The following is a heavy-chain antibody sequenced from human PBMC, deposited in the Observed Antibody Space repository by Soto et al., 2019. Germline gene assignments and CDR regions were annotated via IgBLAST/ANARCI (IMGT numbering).Heavy chain of an antibody. D-gene: IGHD6-19*01. Sequence: PGGSLRLSCAASGFTFRYYAMTWVRQAPEKGLEWVSAISGSGGTTYYADSVKGRFTISRDNSNNTLYLEMNSLRADDTAVYYCARRYGSGWNVDYWGQGTLVTVSS. CDR1: GFTFRYYA. CDR2: ISGSGGTT. CDR3: ARRYGSGWNVDY. J-gene: IGHJ4*02. V-gene: IGHV3-23*01.